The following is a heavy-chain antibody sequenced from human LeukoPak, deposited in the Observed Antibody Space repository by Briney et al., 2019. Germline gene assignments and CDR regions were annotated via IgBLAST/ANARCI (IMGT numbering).Heavy chain of an antibody. J-gene: IGHJ3*02. D-gene: IGHD3-10*01. Sequence: PGRSLRLSCAASGFTFSSYSMNWVRQAPGKGLEWVSSISSSSSYIYYADSVKGRFTISRDNAKNSLYLQMNSLRAEDTAVYYCALLWFGEEDAFDIWGQGTMVTVSS. CDR2: ISSSSSYI. V-gene: IGHV3-21*01. CDR3: ALLWFGEEDAFDI. CDR1: GFTFSSYS.